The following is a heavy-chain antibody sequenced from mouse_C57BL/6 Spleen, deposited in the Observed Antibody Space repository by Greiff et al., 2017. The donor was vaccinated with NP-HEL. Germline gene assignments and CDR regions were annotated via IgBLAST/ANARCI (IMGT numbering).Heavy chain of an antibody. D-gene: IGHD1-1*01. Sequence: EVQLVESGGGLVKPGGSLKLSCAASGFTFSDYGMHWVRQAPEKGLEWVAYISSGSSTIYYADTVKGRFTISRDNAKNTLFLQMTSLRSEDTAMYYCARRRHYYGSSYFDVWGTGTTVTVSS. CDR2: ISSGSSTI. J-gene: IGHJ1*03. V-gene: IGHV5-17*01. CDR3: ARRRHYYGSSYFDV. CDR1: GFTFSDYG.